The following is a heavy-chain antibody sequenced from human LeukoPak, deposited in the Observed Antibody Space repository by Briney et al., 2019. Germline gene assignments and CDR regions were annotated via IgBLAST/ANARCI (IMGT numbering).Heavy chain of an antibody. V-gene: IGHV3-20*04. CDR3: ARDGGNGDS. D-gene: IGHD6-25*01. CDR2: INWNGGST. J-gene: IGHJ4*02. Sequence: GGSLRLSCAASGFSFTTYWMSWVRQAPGKGLEWVSGINWNGGSTGYADSVKGRFTISRDNAKNSLYLQMNSLRAEDTALYYCARDGGNGDSWGQGTLVTVSS. CDR1: GFSFTTYW.